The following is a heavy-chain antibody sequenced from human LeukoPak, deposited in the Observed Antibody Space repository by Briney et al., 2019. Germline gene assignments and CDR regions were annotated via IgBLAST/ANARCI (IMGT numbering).Heavy chain of an antibody. CDR1: GFTFSDYY. CDR3: ARDREVVAFDI. D-gene: IGHD2-15*01. V-gene: IGHV3-11*05. Sequence: GGSLRLSCAASGFTFSDYYMSWIRQPPGKALEWVSYISGSTTYTNYADSVRGRFTISRDNSKNSLYLQMNSLRAEDTAVYYCARDREVVAFDIWGQGTMVTVSS. CDR2: ISGSTTYT. J-gene: IGHJ3*02.